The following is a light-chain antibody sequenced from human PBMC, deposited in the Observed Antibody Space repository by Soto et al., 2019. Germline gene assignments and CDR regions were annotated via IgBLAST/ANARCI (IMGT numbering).Light chain of an antibody. CDR1: QSVAGS. CDR2: DAS. Sequence: DIVLTQSPATLSLSPGERATLSCRASQSVAGSLAWYQQKPGQTPRLLIYDASNRATGIPARFNGSGSGTDFTLTVSSLESEDFAVYYCQQRSNWPLTFGGGTKVEIK. CDR3: QQRSNWPLT. J-gene: IGKJ4*01. V-gene: IGKV3-11*01.